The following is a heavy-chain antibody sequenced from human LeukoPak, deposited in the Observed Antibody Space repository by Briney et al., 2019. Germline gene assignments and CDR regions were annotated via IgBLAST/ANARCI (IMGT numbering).Heavy chain of an antibody. J-gene: IGHJ4*02. D-gene: IGHD6-19*01. CDR3: ARGMTVAGTYFDY. Sequence: GGSLRLSCAASGFTFSNYPMHWVRQAPGKGLEWVSYISSSSSTIYYTDSVKGRFTISRDNAKNSLYLQMNSLRDEDTAVYYCARGMTVAGTYFDYWGQGTLVTVSS. V-gene: IGHV3-48*02. CDR1: GFTFSNYP. CDR2: ISSSSSTI.